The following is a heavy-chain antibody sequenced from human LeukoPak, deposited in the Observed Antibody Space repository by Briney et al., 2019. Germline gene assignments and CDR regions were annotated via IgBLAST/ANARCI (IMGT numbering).Heavy chain of an antibody. CDR3: ATDLIWLTFNGMDV. D-gene: IGHD3-10*01. CDR2: FDPEDGET. V-gene: IGHV1-24*01. CDR1: GYTLTELS. J-gene: IGHJ6*02. Sequence: ASVKVSCKVSGYTLTELSMHWVRQAPGKGLEWMGGFDPEDGETIYAQKFQGRVTMTEDTSTDTAYMELSGLRSEDTAVYYCATDLIWLTFNGMDVWGQGTTVTVSS.